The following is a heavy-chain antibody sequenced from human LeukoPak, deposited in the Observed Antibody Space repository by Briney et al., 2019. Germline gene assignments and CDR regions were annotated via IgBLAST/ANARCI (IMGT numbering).Heavy chain of an antibody. CDR3: AIVATMVRVPLDALDI. Sequence: PGGSPRLSYAISGFTFSGFEPTWVRHALGKGLEWISYISRSGNTIYYAYSAKGRFTTSRDNDKNSLYLQMNTLRVEDTAVYYCAIVATMVRVPLDALDIGGQGTMVSVS. CDR1: GFTFSGFE. J-gene: IGHJ3*02. V-gene: IGHV3-48*03. D-gene: IGHD3-10*01. CDR2: ISRSGNTI.